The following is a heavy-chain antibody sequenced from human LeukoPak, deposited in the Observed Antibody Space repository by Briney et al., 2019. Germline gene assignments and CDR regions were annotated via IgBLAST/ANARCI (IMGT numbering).Heavy chain of an antibody. CDR3: AREEVIRNYYYGMDV. V-gene: IGHV3-53*01. CDR1: GFTFDDYA. CDR2: IYSGGST. D-gene: IGHD3-22*01. J-gene: IGHJ6*02. Sequence: PGGSLRLSCAASGFTFDDYAMHWVRQAPGKGLEWVSVIYSGGSTYYADSVKGRFTISRDNSKNTLYLQMNSLRAEDTAVYYCAREEVIRNYYYGMDVWGQGTTVTVSS.